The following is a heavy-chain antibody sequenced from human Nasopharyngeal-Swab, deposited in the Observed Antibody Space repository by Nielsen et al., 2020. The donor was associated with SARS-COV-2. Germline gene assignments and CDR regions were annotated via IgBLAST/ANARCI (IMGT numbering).Heavy chain of an antibody. CDR1: GFTFSSYA. Sequence: GGSLRLSCAASGFTFSSYAMSWVRQAPGKGLEWVSAISGSGGSTYYADSVKGRVTISRDNSKNTLYLQMNSLRAEDTAVYYCAKEGSRTTVITIYWYFDLWGRGTLVTVSS. V-gene: IGHV3-23*01. CDR3: AKEGSRTTVITIYWYFDL. J-gene: IGHJ2*01. D-gene: IGHD2/OR15-2a*01. CDR2: ISGSGGST.